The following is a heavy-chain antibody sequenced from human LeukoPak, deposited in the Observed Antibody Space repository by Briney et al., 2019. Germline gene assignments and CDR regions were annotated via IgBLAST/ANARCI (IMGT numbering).Heavy chain of an antibody. J-gene: IGHJ5*02. Sequence: GASVKVSCKASGYTFATYDINWVRQATGQGPEWIGWMNPNSGNTGYAQKFQGRINLTRNTSISTAYMELISLRSEDTAVYYCVRAAQEGRDSLTGIQTGNWFNPWGQGTMVTVSS. D-gene: IGHD3-9*01. CDR1: GYTFATYD. CDR2: MNPNSGNT. V-gene: IGHV1-8*01. CDR3: VRAAQEGRDSLTGIQTGNWFNP.